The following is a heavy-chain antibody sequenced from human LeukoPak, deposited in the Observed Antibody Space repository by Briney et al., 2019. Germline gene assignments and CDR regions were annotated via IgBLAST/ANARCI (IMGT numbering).Heavy chain of an antibody. CDR1: GYTFTSYG. CDR3: ARVGIGYRYSGSYYMDV. J-gene: IGHJ6*03. D-gene: IGHD1-26*01. CDR2: ISAYSGNT. Sequence: ASVKVSCKASGYTFTSYGISWVRQAPGQGLEWMGWISAYSGNTNYAQKLQGRVTMTTDTSTSTAYMELRSLRSDDTAVYYCARVGIGYRYSGSYYMDVWGKGTTVTVSS. V-gene: IGHV1-18*01.